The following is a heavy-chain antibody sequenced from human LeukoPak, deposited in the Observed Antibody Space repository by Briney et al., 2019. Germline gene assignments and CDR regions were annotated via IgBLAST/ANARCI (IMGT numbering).Heavy chain of an antibody. D-gene: IGHD2-15*01. V-gene: IGHV4-34*01. Sequence: SETLSLTCAVYGGSFSGYYWSWIRQPPGKGLEWIGEINRSGNTNYNSSLKRRVTISVDTSKNQFSLKLSSVTAADTAVYYCARQDVVVVAATRSQYFDYWGQGTLVTVSS. CDR2: INRSGNT. CDR1: GGSFSGYY. J-gene: IGHJ4*02. CDR3: ARQDVVVVAATRSQYFDY.